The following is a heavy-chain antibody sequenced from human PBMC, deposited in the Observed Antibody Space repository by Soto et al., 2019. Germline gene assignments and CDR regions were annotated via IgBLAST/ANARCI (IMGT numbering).Heavy chain of an antibody. Sequence: SGTLSLTCTVSGASISGHFWSWIRQPPGKGLEWIAYIYNSGSSYNPSLKSRVTISVDTSKNQLSLKLSSVIAADSAVYYCAINADVWGQGTTVT. CDR3: AINADV. J-gene: IGHJ6*02. V-gene: IGHV4-59*08. CDR1: GASISGHF. CDR2: IYNSGS.